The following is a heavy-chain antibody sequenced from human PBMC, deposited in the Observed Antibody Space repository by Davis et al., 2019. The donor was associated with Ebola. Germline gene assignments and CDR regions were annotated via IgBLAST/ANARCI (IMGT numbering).Heavy chain of an antibody. Sequence: SCKASGGTFSSYAMHWVRQAPGKGLEWVAVISYDGSNKYYADSVKGRFTLSRHNSKSTLSLQMTSLRAEDTALYYCAREENGGIFDYWGQGTLVTVSS. CDR3: AREENGGIFDY. D-gene: IGHD7-27*01. V-gene: IGHV3-30-3*01. J-gene: IGHJ4*02. CDR1: GGTFSSYA. CDR2: ISYDGSNK.